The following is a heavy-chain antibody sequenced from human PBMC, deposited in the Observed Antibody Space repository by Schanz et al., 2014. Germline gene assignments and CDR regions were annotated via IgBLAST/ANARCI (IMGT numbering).Heavy chain of an antibody. CDR1: GFTFGNFF. CDR3: ARDKGGYYPFDY. D-gene: IGHD3-3*01. V-gene: IGHV3-7*01. CDR2: IKQDGIEK. Sequence: EVQLVESGGGLVQPGGSLRLSCAASGFTFGNFFMSWVRQAPGKGLEWVANIKQDGIEKYYVDSVKGGFTISRDNAKNPWYLQMNSLTADDTAVYYCARDKGGYYPFDYWGRGTLVTVSS. J-gene: IGHJ4*02.